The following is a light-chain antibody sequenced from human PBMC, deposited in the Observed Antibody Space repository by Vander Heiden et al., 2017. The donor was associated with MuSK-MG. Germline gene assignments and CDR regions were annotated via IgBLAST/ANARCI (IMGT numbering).Light chain of an antibody. Sequence: QSVLTQPPSVSAAPGQKVTISCSGSTSNIGNDNVSWYQKLPGAAPKLIIYDNNRRPSGIPDRFSGSRSGTSATLGITGLQPGDEADYYCGTWDSRRRAVVFGGGTKLTVL. J-gene: IGLJ2*01. V-gene: IGLV1-51*01. CDR2: DNN. CDR3: GTWDSRRRAVV. CDR1: TSNIGNDN.